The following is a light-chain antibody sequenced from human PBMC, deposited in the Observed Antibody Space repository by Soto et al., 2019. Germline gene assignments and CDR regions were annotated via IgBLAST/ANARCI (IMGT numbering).Light chain of an antibody. CDR3: MQRIEFPLT. J-gene: IGKJ4*01. Sequence: DIGVTTARPSLSVAPREAASISCGCRQTVLHSGDGDTYLDWYLQKPGQSPQLMIYTVSYRAYGVPDRFSGSGSGTDFTLKINRVEAEDVGVYYCMQRIEFPLTFGGGTKVDIK. V-gene: IGKV2-40*01. CDR1: QTVLHSGDGDTY. CDR2: TVS.